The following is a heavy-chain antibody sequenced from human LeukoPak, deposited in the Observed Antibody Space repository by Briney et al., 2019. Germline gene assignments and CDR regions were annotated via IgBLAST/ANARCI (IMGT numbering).Heavy chain of an antibody. CDR2: IKTKGEGGTV. CDR1: GFTFSNAW. CDR3: AKRYSSSWYLVRRGDFDY. V-gene: IGHV3-15*01. D-gene: IGHD6-13*01. J-gene: IGHJ4*02. Sequence: GGSLRLSCATSGFTFSNAWMTWVRQAQGKGLEWVGRIKTKGEGGTVDYAAPVKGRFTISRDNSKNTLYLQVNSLRAEDTAIYYCAKRYSSSWYLVRRGDFDYWGQGTLVTVSS.